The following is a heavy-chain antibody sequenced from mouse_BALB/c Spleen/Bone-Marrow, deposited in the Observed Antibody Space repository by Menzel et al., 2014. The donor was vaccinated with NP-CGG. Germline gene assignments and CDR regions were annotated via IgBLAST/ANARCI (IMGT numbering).Heavy chain of an antibody. CDR1: GYTFTSYW. Sequence: VKLVESGAELAKPGASVKMSCMASGYTFTSYWMHWVKQRPGQGLEWIGYINPSTDYTEYNQKFKDKATLAADKSSSTAYMQLSSLTSEDSAVYYCATSPDPAMDYWGQGTSVTVSS. CDR2: INPSTDYT. CDR3: ATSPDPAMDY. J-gene: IGHJ4*01. V-gene: IGHV1-7*01.